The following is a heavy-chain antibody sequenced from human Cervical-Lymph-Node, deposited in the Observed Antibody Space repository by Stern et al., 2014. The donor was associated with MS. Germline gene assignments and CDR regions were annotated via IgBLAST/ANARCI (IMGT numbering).Heavy chain of an antibody. J-gene: IGHJ4*02. CDR3: ARGGGLVGYFDY. V-gene: IGHV1-69*06. CDR2: ITPVCGTT. CDR1: GDTFSSYA. D-gene: IGHD1-26*01. Sequence: QMQLVQSGAEVKKPGSSVKVSCKASGDTFSSYAINWVRQVPRQGLEWMGGITPVCGTTNYAQKFQGRVTITADKSTNTAYMELMTLRSEDTAVYYCARGGGLVGYFDYWGQGTLVSVSS.